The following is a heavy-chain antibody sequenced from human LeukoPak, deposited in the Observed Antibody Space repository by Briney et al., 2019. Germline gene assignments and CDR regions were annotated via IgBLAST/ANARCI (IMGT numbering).Heavy chain of an antibody. Sequence: ASVTVSCKASGYTFTSYDINWVRQATGQGLEWMGWMNPNSGNTGYAQKLQGRGTMTRNTSISTTYMELSSLRSEDTAVYYCARATYSGYDWGQGTLVTVSS. CDR2: MNPNSGNT. V-gene: IGHV1-8*01. CDR1: GYTFTSYD. D-gene: IGHD5-12*01. J-gene: IGHJ4*02. CDR3: ARATYSGYD.